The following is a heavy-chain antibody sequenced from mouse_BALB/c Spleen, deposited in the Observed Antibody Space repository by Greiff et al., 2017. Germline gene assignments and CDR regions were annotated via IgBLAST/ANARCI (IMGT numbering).Heavy chain of an antibody. J-gene: IGHJ3*01. CDR2: INPSNGGT. V-gene: IGHV1S81*02. Sequence: QVQLKESGAELVRPGSSVKLSCKASGYTFTSYYMYWVKQRPGQGLEWIGEINPSNGGTNFNEKFKSKATLTVDKSSSTAYMQLSSLTSEDSAVYYCTRGGMITTDVPSWFAYWGQGTLVTVSA. CDR3: TRGGMITTDVPSWFAY. D-gene: IGHD2-4*01. CDR1: GYTFTSYY.